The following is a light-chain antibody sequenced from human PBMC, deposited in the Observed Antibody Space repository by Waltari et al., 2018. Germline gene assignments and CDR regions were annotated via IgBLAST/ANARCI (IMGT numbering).Light chain of an antibody. CDR1: QSVSSY. CDR2: GAS. J-gene: IGKJ2*03. Sequence: VILTQSPASLSLSPGERATLSCRASQSVSSYLAWYQQKPGQAPRLLIYGASSRATGIPDRFSGSGSGTDFTLTISSLEPEDVGIYHGYQHSNKYSFGQGTKVEIK. V-gene: IGKV3-11*01. CDR3: YQHSNKYS.